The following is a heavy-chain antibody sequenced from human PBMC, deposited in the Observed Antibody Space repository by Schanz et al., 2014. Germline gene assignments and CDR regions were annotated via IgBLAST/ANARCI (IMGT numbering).Heavy chain of an antibody. CDR3: AREGTVIRGLSGWFDP. Sequence: QVQLVQSGAEVKKPGASVKVSCKAFGYNFIGYFINWVRQAPGQGLEWLGRISPNSGGSIYAQKFQGRGTMTRETSISTVYMELSRLRSDDTAVYYCAREGTVIRGLSGWFDPWGQGTLVTVSS. V-gene: IGHV1-2*06. D-gene: IGHD3-10*01. J-gene: IGHJ5*02. CDR2: ISPNSGGS. CDR1: GYNFIGYF.